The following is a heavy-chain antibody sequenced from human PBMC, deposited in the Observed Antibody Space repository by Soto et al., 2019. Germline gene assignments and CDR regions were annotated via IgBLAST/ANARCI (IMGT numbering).Heavy chain of an antibody. J-gene: IGHJ6*02. Sequence: QVQLVQSGAEVKKPGSSVKVSCKASGGTFSSYAISWVRQAPGQGLEWMGGIIPIFGTANYAQKFQGRVTIPADKSTSTAYMELSSLRSEDTAVYYCARAPTYYYDSSGPRKGDYYYYGMDVWCQGTTITVSS. CDR3: ARAPTYYYDSSGPRKGDYYYYGMDV. CDR2: IIPIFGTA. D-gene: IGHD3-22*01. CDR1: GGTFSSYA. V-gene: IGHV1-69*06.